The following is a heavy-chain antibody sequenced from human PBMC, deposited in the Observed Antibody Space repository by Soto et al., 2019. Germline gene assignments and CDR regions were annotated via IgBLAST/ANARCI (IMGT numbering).Heavy chain of an antibody. CDR2: LTGSGGST. V-gene: IGHV3-23*01. Sequence: GGSLRLSCAASGFTFSSNVMTWVRQAPGKGLAWVSGLTGSGGSTYYADSVKGRFTISRDNSKNTLYLQMNSLRAEDTAVYYCAKSQGIAVAGYFDYWGQGALVTVSS. CDR3: AKSQGIAVAGYFDY. CDR1: GFTFSSNV. D-gene: IGHD6-19*01. J-gene: IGHJ4*02.